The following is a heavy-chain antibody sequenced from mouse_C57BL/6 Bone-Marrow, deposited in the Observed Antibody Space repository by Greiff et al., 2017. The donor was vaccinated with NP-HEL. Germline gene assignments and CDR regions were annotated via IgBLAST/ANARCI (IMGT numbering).Heavy chain of an antibody. V-gene: IGHV14-4*01. J-gene: IGHJ3*01. Sequence: VQLQQSGAELVRPGASVKLSCTASGFNIKDDYMHWVKQRPEQGLEWIGWIDPENGDTEYASKFQGKATITADTSSNTAYLQLSSLTSEDTAVDYWTTMASEGFAYWGQGTLVTVTA. CDR1: GFNIKDDY. CDR3: TTMASEGFAY. CDR2: IDPENGDT.